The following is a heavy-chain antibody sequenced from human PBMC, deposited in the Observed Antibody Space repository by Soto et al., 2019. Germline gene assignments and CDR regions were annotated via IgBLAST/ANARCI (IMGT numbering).Heavy chain of an antibody. CDR3: ARGLRIAAAGNYYYGMDV. D-gene: IGHD6-13*01. CDR2: ISYDGSNK. J-gene: IGHJ6*02. CDR1: GFTFSSYA. V-gene: IGHV3-30-3*01. Sequence: QVQLVESGGGVVQPGRSLRLSCADSGFTFSSYAMHWVRQAPGKGLEWVAVISYDGSNKYYADSVKGRFTISRDNSKNTLYLQMNSLRAEDTAVYYCARGLRIAAAGNYYYGMDVWGQGTTVTVSS.